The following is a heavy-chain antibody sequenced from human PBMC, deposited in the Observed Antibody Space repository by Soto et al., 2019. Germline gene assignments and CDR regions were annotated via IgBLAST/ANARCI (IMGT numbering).Heavy chain of an antibody. J-gene: IGHJ6*01. CDR1: GFTFRSSS. Sequence: QMQLVQSGPEARKPGTSVKVSCKASGFTFRSSSVQWVRQARGQRLEWIGWIVVGSGDTNYAQKFQERVTITRDMSTTAAYLVLSRLRSEDTAVYYCAAERLLFGMGGWGQGTTVTVSS. CDR3: AAERLLFGMGG. CDR2: IVVGSGDT. V-gene: IGHV1-58*01.